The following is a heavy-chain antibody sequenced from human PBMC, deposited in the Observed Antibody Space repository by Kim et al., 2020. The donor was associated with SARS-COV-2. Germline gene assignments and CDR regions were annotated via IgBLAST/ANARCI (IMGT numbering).Heavy chain of an antibody. D-gene: IGHD1-7*01. CDR3: ANVALLRTGTRELDY. CDR1: GFTFSSYA. J-gene: IGHJ4*02. Sequence: GGSLRLSCAASGFTFSSYAMSWVRQAPGKGLEWVSVIYSGGSSTYYADSVKGRFTISRDNSKNTLYLQMNSLRAEDTAVYYCANVALLRTGTRELDYWGQGTLVTVSS. CDR2: IYSGGSST. V-gene: IGHV3-23*03.